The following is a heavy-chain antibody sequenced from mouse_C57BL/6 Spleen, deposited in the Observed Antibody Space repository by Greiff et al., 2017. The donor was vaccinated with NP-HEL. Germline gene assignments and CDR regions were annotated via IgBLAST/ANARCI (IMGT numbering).Heavy chain of an antibody. D-gene: IGHD1-1*01. J-gene: IGHJ2*01. CDR1: GYTFTDYE. Sequence: VKLMESGAELVRPGASVTLSCKASGYTFTDYEMHWVKQTPVHGLEWIGAIDPETGGTAYNQKFKGKAILTADKSSRTAYMELRSLTSEDSAVYYCTRKEYYGSSHYFDYWGQGTTLTVSS. CDR3: TRKEYYGSSHYFDY. CDR2: IDPETGGT. V-gene: IGHV1-15*01.